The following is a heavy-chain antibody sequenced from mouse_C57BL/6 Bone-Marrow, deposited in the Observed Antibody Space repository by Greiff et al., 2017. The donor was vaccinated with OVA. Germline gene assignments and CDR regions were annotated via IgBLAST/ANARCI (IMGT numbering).Heavy chain of an antibody. V-gene: IGHV14-4*01. CDR1: GFNIKDDY. D-gene: IGHD1-1*01. CDR2: IDPENGDT. CDR3: TTDGSSYVNFDH. J-gene: IGHJ2*01. Sequence: EVQLQQSGAELVRPGASVKLSCTASGFNIKDDYMHWVKQRPEQGLEWIGWIDPENGDTEYASKFQGKATITADTSSNTAYLQLSSLTSEDTAVYYCTTDGSSYVNFDHWGQGTTLTVSS.